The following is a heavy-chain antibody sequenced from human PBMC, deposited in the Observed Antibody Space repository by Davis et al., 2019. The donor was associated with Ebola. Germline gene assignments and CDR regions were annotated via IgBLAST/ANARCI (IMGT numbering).Heavy chain of an antibody. V-gene: IGHV1-46*01. CDR2: INPSGGTT. CDR3: ASSERSGWPDFDY. D-gene: IGHD6-19*01. CDR1: GYIFSRYY. Sequence: AASVTVSCKASGYIFSRYYMHWVRPAPGQGLEWMGIINPSGGTTNYAQKFQGRVTITADKSTSTAYIELSSLRSEDTAVYYCASSERSGWPDFDYWGQGTLVTVSS. J-gene: IGHJ4*02.